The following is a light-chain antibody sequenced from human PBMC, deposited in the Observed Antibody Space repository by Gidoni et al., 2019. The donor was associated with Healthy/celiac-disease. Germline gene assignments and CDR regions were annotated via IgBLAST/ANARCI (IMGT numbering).Light chain of an antibody. CDR2: DAS. V-gene: IGKV3-11*01. CDR3: QQRSNVLT. J-gene: IGKJ4*01. CDR1: QSVSSY. Sequence: EIVLTQSPATLPLSPGERATLSCRASQSVSSYLVWYQQKPGQAPRLLIDDASNRAPGIPARFSGSGSGTDFTLTISSLEPEDFAVYYCQQRSNVLTFGGGTKVEIK.